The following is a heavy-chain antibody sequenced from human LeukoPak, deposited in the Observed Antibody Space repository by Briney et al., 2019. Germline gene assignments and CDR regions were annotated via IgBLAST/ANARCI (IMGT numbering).Heavy chain of an antibody. CDR3: ATDLRYLVGATTY. J-gene: IGHJ4*02. D-gene: IGHD1-26*01. Sequence: ASVKVSCKVSGYTLTELSMHRVRQAPGKGLEGMGGFDPEDGETIYAQKFQGRVTMTEDTSTDTAYMELSSLRSEDTAVYYCATDLRYLVGATTYWGQGTLVTVSS. CDR2: FDPEDGET. CDR1: GYTLTELS. V-gene: IGHV1-24*01.